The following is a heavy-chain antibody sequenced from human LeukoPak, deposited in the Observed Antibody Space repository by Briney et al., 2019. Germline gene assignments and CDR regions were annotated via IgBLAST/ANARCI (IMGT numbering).Heavy chain of an antibody. V-gene: IGHV4-39*07. CDR2: IFYSGST. D-gene: IGHD3-9*01. CDR1: GGSISTSSYY. Sequence: SETLSLTCTVSGGSISTSSYYWGWVRQPPGKGLEWIGNIFYSGSTYYSPSLKSRVTISLDTSRNQFSLKLNSVTAADTAVYYCARLTGYSSESWFDPWGQGTLVTVSS. CDR3: ARLTGYSSESWFDP. J-gene: IGHJ5*02.